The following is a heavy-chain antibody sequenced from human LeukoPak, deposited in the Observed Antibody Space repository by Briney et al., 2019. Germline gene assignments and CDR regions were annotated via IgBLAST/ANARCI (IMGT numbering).Heavy chain of an antibody. CDR1: GFMFTAHD. CDR3: AKPSGSGVDY. D-gene: IGHD1-26*01. CDR2: IQNDGSDK. V-gene: IGHV3-30*02. J-gene: IGHJ4*02. Sequence: GGSLRLSCGASGFMFTAHDMHWVRQAPGKGLEWVAFIQNDGSDKYYADSVKGRFTISRDNSKNILYLQMNSLRREDTAVYFCAKPSGSGVDYWGQGTRVTVSS.